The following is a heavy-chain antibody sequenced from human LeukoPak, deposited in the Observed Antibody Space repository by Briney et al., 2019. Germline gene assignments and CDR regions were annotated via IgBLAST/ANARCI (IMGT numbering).Heavy chain of an antibody. V-gene: IGHV4-39*07. CDR3: VRVKSGSISDS. J-gene: IGHJ4*02. D-gene: IGHD1-26*01. CDR1: GGSISSSNYY. CDR2: ISYSGST. Sequence: SETLSLTCAVSGGSISSSNYYWGWIRQPPGKGLEWIASISYSGSTYYNPSVKSRVTISRDTSKNQFSLSLNSVTAADTAVYYCVRVKSGSISDSWGQGTLVTVSS.